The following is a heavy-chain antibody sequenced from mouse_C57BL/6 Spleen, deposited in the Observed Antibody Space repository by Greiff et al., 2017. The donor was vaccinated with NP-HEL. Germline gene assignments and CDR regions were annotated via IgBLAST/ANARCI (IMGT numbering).Heavy chain of an antibody. D-gene: IGHD1-1*01. CDR2: INPSTGGT. J-gene: IGHJ2*01. Sequence: VQLQQSGPELVKPGASVKISCKASGYSFTGYYMNWVKQSPEKSLEWIGEINPSTGGTTYNQKFKAKATLSVDKSSSTAYMQLKSLTSEDSAVYYCARSDPNYGSSHWGQGTTLTVSS. CDR3: ARSDPNYGSSH. V-gene: IGHV1-42*01. CDR1: GYSFTGYY.